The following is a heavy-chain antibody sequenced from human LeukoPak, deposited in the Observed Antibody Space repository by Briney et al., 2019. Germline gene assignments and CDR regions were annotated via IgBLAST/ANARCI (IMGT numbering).Heavy chain of an antibody. CDR2: ISSSGSTI. D-gene: IGHD4/OR15-4a*01. J-gene: IGHJ6*02. CDR1: GFTFSSYE. V-gene: IGHV3-48*03. CDR3: ALGAYYYYYGMDV. Sequence: XGSLRLSCAASGFTFSSYEMNWVRQAPGKGLEWFSYISSSGSTIYYADSVKGRFTISRDNAKNSLYLQMNSLRAEDTAVYYCALGAYYYYYGMDVWGQGTTVTVSS.